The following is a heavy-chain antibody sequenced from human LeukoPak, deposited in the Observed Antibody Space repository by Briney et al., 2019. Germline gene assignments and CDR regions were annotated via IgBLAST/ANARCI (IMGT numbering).Heavy chain of an antibody. J-gene: IGHJ4*02. D-gene: IGHD6-6*01. CDR2: INHSGST. CDR1: GGSFSGYY. Sequence: PSETLSLTCAVHGGSFSGYYWSWIRQPPGKGLEWIGEINHSGSTNYNPSLKSRVTISVDTSKNQFSLKLSSVTAADTAVYYCAVGDTIAARQNYWGQGTLVTVSS. V-gene: IGHV4-34*01. CDR3: AVGDTIAARQNY.